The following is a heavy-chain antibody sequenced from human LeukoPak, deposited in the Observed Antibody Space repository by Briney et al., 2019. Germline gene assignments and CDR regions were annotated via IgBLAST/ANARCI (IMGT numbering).Heavy chain of an antibody. Sequence: PSETLSLTCTVSGSSISSGYYWAWIRQPPGKGLEWIGNIFYSGTTYYNPSLKSRVTLSVDTSKNQFSLKLTSVTAADTAIYYCARGYYYGSGSYQNWFDPWGQGTLVTVSS. CDR1: GSSISSGYY. D-gene: IGHD3-10*01. J-gene: IGHJ5*02. CDR3: ARGYYYGSGSYQNWFDP. CDR2: IFYSGTT. V-gene: IGHV4-38-2*02.